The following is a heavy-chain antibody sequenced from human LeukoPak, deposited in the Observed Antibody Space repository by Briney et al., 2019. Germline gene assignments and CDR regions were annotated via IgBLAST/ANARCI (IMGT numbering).Heavy chain of an antibody. J-gene: IGHJ4*02. Sequence: SETLSLTCTVSGGSISSYYWSWIRQPPGKGLEWIGYIYYSGSTNYNPSLKSRVTISVDTSKNQFSLKLSSVTAADTALYYCARSARFLEWIFSQPEKSFDYWGQGTLVTVSS. D-gene: IGHD3-3*01. CDR3: ARSARFLEWIFSQPEKSFDY. V-gene: IGHV4-59*12. CDR2: IYYSGST. CDR1: GGSISSYY.